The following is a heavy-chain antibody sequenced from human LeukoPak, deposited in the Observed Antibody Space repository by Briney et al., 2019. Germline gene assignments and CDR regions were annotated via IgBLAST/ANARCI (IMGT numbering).Heavy chain of an antibody. CDR2: IGTLADT. CDR3: VRDQTIDSRPGPSDPFDV. Sequence: GGSLRLSCAAFGFSFRKYDMHWVRQIIGGGLEWVSGIGTLADTFYSDSAKGRFTISRNNGRNSLYLQMNNLRADDTAIYYCVRDQTIDSRPGPSDPFDVWGQGTIVTVSS. V-gene: IGHV3-13*01. D-gene: IGHD6-6*01. J-gene: IGHJ3*01. CDR1: GFSFRKYD.